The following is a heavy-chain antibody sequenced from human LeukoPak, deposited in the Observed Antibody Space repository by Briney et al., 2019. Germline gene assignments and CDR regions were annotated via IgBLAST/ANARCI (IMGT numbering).Heavy chain of an antibody. CDR2: INSDGST. D-gene: IGHD3-10*01. V-gene: IGHV3-53*01. CDR3: AKELWFGEPY. CDR1: GFTVIGSY. J-gene: IGHJ4*02. Sequence: GGSLRLSCAVSGFTVIGSYMSWVRQAPGKGLEWVSLINSDGSTFYADSVKGRFTISGDKSKNTLYLQMNRLRAEDTAVYYCAKELWFGEPYWGQGTLVTVSS.